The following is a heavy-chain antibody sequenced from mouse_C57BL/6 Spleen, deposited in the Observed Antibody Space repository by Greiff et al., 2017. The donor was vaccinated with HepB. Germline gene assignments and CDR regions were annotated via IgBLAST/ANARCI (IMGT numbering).Heavy chain of an antibody. Sequence: VNVVESGAELMKPGASVKLSCKATGYTFTGYWIEWVKQRPGHGLEWIGEILPGSGSTNYNEKFKGKATFTADTSSNTAYMQLSSLTTEDSAIYYCARGGFYYSNPAWFAYWGQGTLVTVSA. V-gene: IGHV1-9*01. CDR1: GYTFTGYW. D-gene: IGHD2-5*01. CDR3: ARGGFYYSNPAWFAY. CDR2: ILPGSGST. J-gene: IGHJ3*01.